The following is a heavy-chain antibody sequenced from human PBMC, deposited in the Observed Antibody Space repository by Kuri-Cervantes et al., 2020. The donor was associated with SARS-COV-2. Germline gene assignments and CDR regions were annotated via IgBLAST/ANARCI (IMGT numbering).Heavy chain of an antibody. V-gene: IGHV3-21*01. CDR1: RFTFGDYA. D-gene: IGHD6-6*01. Sequence: GGSLRLSCAASRFTFGDYAMHWVREVPGKGLEWVSSISSSSSYIYYADSVKGRFTISRDNAKNSLYLQMNSLRAEDTAVYYCARSSIAASPGIDYWGQGTLVTVSS. CDR2: ISSSSSYI. CDR3: ARSSIAASPGIDY. J-gene: IGHJ4*02.